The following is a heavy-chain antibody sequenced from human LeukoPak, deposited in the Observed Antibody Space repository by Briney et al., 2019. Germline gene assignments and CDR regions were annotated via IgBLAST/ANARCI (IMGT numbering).Heavy chain of an antibody. D-gene: IGHD5-18*01. CDR2: ISKSGDDI. Sequence: GGSLRLSCAASGFSFSEYQMRRIRQAPGKGLEGISYISKSGDDIYYADSVKGRFTISRDNGNNSLYLQMNSLRVEDTAVYYCARDGYGGIHKWGQGTLVRVSS. CDR1: GFSFSEYQ. CDR3: ARDGYGGIHK. J-gene: IGHJ4*02. V-gene: IGHV3-11*01.